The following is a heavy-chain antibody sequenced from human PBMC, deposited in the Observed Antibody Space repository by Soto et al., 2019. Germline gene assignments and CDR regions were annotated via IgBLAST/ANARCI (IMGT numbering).Heavy chain of an antibody. CDR3: AKDDAFQGELDYGMDV. J-gene: IGHJ6*02. Sequence: HPGGSLRLSCPPSGFTFSSYAMSWVRPAPGKGLEWVSAISGSGGSTYYADSVKGRFTISRDNSKNTLYLQMNSLRAEDTAVYYCAKDDAFQGELDYGMDVWGQGTTVTVSS. D-gene: IGHD1-26*01. CDR2: ISGSGGST. V-gene: IGHV3-23*01. CDR1: GFTFSSYA.